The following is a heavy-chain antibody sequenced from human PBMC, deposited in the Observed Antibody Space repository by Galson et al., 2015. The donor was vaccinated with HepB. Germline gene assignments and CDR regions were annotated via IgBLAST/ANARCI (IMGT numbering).Heavy chain of an antibody. CDR3: ARGVYCGGSCYSGIDH. V-gene: IGHV4-31*03. D-gene: IGHD2-21*02. CDR1: RGSITTGGYY. CDR2: SLDSGST. Sequence: TLSLTCTVSRGSITTGGYYWSWIRQHPGKGLEWIGYSLDSGSTYYNPSLKSRLTISPDTSKHQFSLDFSSVTTADTAVYYCARGVYCGGSCYSGIDHWSQGTLVTVSS. J-gene: IGHJ4*02.